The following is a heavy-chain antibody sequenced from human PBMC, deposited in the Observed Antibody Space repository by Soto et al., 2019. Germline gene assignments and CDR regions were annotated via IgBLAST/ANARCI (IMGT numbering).Heavy chain of an antibody. J-gene: IGHJ4*02. CDR1: GGSISSSSYF. V-gene: IGHV4-39*01. D-gene: IGHD3-10*01. CDR2: IYYSGYT. CDR3: ARHASSPYGSGSYHFDY. Sequence: QLQLQESGPGLVRPSETLSLTCTVSGGSISSSSYFWGWIRQPPGKGLEWIGSIYYSGYTYDNPSLKSRVTLSIDTSKNQFSLKLSSVTAADTAVYYCARHASSPYGSGSYHFDYWGQGTLVTVSS.